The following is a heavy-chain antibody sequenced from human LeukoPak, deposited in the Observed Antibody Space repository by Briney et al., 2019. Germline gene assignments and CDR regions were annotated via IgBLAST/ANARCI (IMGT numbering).Heavy chain of an antibody. V-gene: IGHV4-4*07. Sequence: SETLSLTCDVSGGSIRSYYWGWVRQPAGKGLEWIGRIYTTGTTDFNPSVKSRLTMSVDTSKNQFSLNLTSVTAADTAVYFCARQGYTAAYYFLDFWSPGTLVTVSS. D-gene: IGHD2/OR15-2a*01. CDR2: IYTTGTT. J-gene: IGHJ4*02. CDR1: GGSIRSYY. CDR3: ARQGYTAAYYFLDF.